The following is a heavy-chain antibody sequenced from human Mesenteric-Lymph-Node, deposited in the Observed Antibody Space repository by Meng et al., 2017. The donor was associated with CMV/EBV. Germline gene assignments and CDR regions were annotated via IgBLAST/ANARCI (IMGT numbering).Heavy chain of an antibody. Sequence: SETLSLTCTVSGAAVSSGDNYWSWIRQPPGKGLEWIGDIYDSVDTTYNPSLKSRVTISLDTSKNQFSLKLSSVTAADTAVYYCARGYYDSSGSSNTFDIWGQGTMVTVSS. J-gene: IGHJ3*02. D-gene: IGHD3-22*01. CDR3: ARGYYDSSGSSNTFDI. CDR1: GAAVSSGDNY. CDR2: IYDSVDT. V-gene: IGHV4-61*08.